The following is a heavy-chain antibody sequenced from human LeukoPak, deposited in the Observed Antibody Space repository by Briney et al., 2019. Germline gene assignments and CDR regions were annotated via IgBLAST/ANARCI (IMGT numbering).Heavy chain of an antibody. CDR2: IYPGDSDT. J-gene: IGHJ3*02. D-gene: IGHD3-22*01. CDR3: ARRTNYDSPPGGFDI. Sequence: GESLKISCKSSGYIFTNYWVGWVRQMPGKGLEWMGIIYPGDSDTRYSPSFQGQVTISADKSISTAYLQWSSLKASDTAMYYCARRTNYDSPPGGFDIWGQGTMVTVSS. CDR1: GYIFTNYW. V-gene: IGHV5-51*01.